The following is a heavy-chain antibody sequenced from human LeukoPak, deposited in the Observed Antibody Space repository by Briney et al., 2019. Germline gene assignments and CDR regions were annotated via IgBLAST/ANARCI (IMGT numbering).Heavy chain of an antibody. Sequence: SETLSLTCTVSGYSISSGYYWGWIRQPPGKGLEWIGSIYHSGSTYYNPSLKSRVTISVDTSKNQFSLKLSSVTAADTAMYYCARQEESFGTTYFDYWGQGTLVTVSS. CDR1: GYSISSGYY. V-gene: IGHV4-38-2*02. D-gene: IGHD2/OR15-2a*01. CDR2: IYHSGST. CDR3: ARQEESFGTTYFDY. J-gene: IGHJ4*02.